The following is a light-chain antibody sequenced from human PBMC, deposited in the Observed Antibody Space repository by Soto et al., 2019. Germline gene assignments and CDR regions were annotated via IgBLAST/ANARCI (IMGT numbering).Light chain of an antibody. J-gene: IGKJ1*01. CDR2: GAS. V-gene: IGKV3-15*01. Sequence: EIVLTQSPGTVSLSPGERATLSCRAGQSVSSSYLAWYQQKPGQAPRLLIYGASTRATGIPARFSDSGSGTEFTLTINSLQSEDFAVYYCQQYNNWWTFGQGTKVDIK. CDR3: QQYNNWWT. CDR1: QSVSSSY.